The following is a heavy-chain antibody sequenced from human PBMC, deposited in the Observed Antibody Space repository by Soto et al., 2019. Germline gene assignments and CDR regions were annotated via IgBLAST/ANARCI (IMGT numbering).Heavy chain of an antibody. D-gene: IGHD6-13*01. V-gene: IGHV3-23*01. CDR3: AKADYSYSWAPGDY. J-gene: IGHJ4*02. CDR1: RLTFSNYA. CDR2: ISGSGDTT. Sequence: EVQVLESGGGLVQPGGSLRLSCVITRLTFSNYALNWVRQPPGKGLGWVSSISGSGDTTYYADSVKDRFTISRDNSKNSLYLQMNSLRVEATALYYCAKADYSYSWAPGDYWGQGTLVTVSS.